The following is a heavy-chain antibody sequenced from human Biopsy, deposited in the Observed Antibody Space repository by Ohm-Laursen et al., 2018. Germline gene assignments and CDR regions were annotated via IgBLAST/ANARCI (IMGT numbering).Heavy chain of an antibody. D-gene: IGHD3-3*01. Sequence: SQTLSLTCAVSGYSIKSGYYWGWIRQPPGKGLEWIGNIYHSGSTYYNPSLKSRVTISVEKSKNQFSLKLSSVTAADTAVYYCARLEWRDTFFDFWGQGRLDTVSS. J-gene: IGHJ4*02. CDR1: GYSIKSGYY. CDR2: IYHSGST. V-gene: IGHV4-38-2*01. CDR3: ARLEWRDTFFDF.